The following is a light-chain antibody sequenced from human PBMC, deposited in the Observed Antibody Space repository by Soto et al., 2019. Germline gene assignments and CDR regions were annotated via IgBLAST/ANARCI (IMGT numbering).Light chain of an antibody. CDR1: QSVSSK. CDR3: QQYNNWPPWT. J-gene: IGKJ1*01. Sequence: EIVMTQSPATLSVSPGERATLSCRASQSVSSKLAWYQQKPGQAPRLLMYGASTRATGIPARFRGSGSGTEFTLTISSLQSEDFGVYYCQQYNNWPPWTFGQGTKVDIK. CDR2: GAS. V-gene: IGKV3-15*01.